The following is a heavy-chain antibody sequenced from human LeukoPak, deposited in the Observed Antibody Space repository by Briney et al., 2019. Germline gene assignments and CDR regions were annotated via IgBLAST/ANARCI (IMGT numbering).Heavy chain of an antibody. V-gene: IGHV3-30*18. D-gene: IGHD6-19*01. CDR3: AKPPGWYYYYYGMDV. CDR1: AFTFSTYW. Sequence: GGSLTLSSAASAFTFSTYWMSWVSHPPGKGREWVASISSDGSNKNYTDSVKGRFTISRDNSKNTLYLQMNSLRAEDTAVYYCAKPPGWYYYYYGMDVWGKGTTVTVSS. J-gene: IGHJ6*04. CDR2: ISSDGSNK.